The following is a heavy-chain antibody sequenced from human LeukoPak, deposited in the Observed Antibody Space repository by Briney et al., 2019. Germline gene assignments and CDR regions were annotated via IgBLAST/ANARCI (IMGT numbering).Heavy chain of an antibody. J-gene: IGHJ3*02. V-gene: IGHV4-59*08. CDR2: IFYSGST. CDR3: ARHGYYGSGSYSAFDI. Sequence: SETLSLTCTVSGGSISSYYWSWIRQPPGKGLEWIGYIFYSGSTNYNPSLKSRVTISVDTSKNQFSLKVSSVTATDTAMYYCARHGYYGSGSYSAFDIWGQGTMVTVSS. D-gene: IGHD3-10*01. CDR1: GGSISSYY.